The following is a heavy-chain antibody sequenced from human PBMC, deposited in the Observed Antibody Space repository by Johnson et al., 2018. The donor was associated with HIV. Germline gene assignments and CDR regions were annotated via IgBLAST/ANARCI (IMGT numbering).Heavy chain of an antibody. V-gene: IGHV3-30-3*01. Sequence: QVQLVESGGGVVQPGRSLRLSCAASGFTFSSYAMHWVRQAPGKGLEWVAVISYDGSNKYYADSVKGRFTISRDNSKNTLYLQMNSLRAEDTAVYYCTTAIVIDAFDMWGQGTLVTVSS. CDR2: ISYDGSNK. D-gene: IGHD3-16*02. CDR1: GFTFSSYA. CDR3: TTAIVIDAFDM. J-gene: IGHJ3*02.